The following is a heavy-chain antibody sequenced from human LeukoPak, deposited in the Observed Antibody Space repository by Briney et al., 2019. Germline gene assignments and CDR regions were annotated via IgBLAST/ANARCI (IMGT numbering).Heavy chain of an antibody. CDR2: IIPIFGTA. CDR1: EGTFSSYA. J-gene: IGHJ4*02. V-gene: IGHV1-69*05. D-gene: IGHD3-3*01. Sequence: SVKVSCKASEGTFSSYAISWVRQAPGQGLEWMGGIIPIFGTANYAQKFQGRVTITTDESTSTAYMELSRLRSEDTDVYYCARVGLRFLEWLFIDYWGQGTLVTVSS. CDR3: ARVGLRFLEWLFIDY.